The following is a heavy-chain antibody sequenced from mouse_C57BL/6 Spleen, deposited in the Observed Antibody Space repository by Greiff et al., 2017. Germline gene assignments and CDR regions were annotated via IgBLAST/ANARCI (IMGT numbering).Heavy chain of an antibody. J-gene: IGHJ2*01. D-gene: IGHD2-4*01. CDR2: INPGSGGT. Sequence: QVQLKQSGAELVRPGTSVKVSCKASGYAFTNYLIEWVKQRPGQGLEWIGVINPGSGGTNYNEKFKGKATLTADKSSSTAYMQLSSLTSEDSAVYFCARSGDYDEGTVPDYGGQGTTLTVAS. CDR1: GYAFTNYL. CDR3: ARSGDYDEGTVPDY. V-gene: IGHV1-54*01.